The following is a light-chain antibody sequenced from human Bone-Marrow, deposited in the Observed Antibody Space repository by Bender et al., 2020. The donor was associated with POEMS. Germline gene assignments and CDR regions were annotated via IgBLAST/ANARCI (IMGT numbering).Light chain of an antibody. CDR2: GDT. CDR3: CSFADRNSWV. Sequence: QSAPTQPASVSGSPGQSIAISCTGTSSDVGTYSLVSWFQQHPGKAPKLLIYGDTKRPSGVSNRFSGSKSATAASLTISGLQAEDEAVYYCCSFADRNSWVFGGGTKVTVL. J-gene: IGLJ3*02. CDR1: SSDVGTYSL. V-gene: IGLV2-23*01.